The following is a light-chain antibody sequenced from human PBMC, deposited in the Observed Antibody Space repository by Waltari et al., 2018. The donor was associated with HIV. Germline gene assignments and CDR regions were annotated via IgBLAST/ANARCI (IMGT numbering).Light chain of an antibody. CDR3: SSYTSTSTLV. Sequence: HSALTQPASVSGSPGQSITISCTGTSNDVGDYNFVSWYHQHPGKAPKLMIYDVSNRPSGASNRFSGSKSGNTASLTISGLQAEDESDYYCSSYTSTSTLVFGGGTKLTVL. J-gene: IGLJ3*02. CDR1: SNDVGDYNF. V-gene: IGLV2-14*03. CDR2: DVS.